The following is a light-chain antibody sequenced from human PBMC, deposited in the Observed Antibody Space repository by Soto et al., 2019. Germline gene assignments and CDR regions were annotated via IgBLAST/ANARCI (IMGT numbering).Light chain of an antibody. CDR2: DAS. Sequence: EIVVTHSPATLSLSPGERATLSCRASQSVSSYLAWYQQKPGQAPRLLIYDASNRAAGIPDRFSGSGSGTDFTLTITRLEPEDFAVYHCQQYDGSPRTFGQGTKVDIK. CDR1: QSVSSY. J-gene: IGKJ1*01. V-gene: IGKV3-11*01. CDR3: QQYDGSPRT.